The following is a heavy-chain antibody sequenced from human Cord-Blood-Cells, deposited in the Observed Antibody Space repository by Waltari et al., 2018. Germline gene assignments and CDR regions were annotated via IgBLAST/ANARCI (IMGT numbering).Heavy chain of an antibody. CDR2: INHSGST. V-gene: IGHV4-34*01. CDR1: GGSFSGYY. CDR3: ARAREVVVYWSGYSYYFDY. Sequence: QVQLQQWGAGLLKPSETLSLTCAVYGGSFSGYYWSWIRQPPGKGLEWIGEINHSGSTNYIPSLKSRVTISVDTSKNQFSLKLSSVTAADTAVYYCARAREVVVYWSGYSYYFDYWGQGTLVTVSS. D-gene: IGHD3-3*01. J-gene: IGHJ4*02.